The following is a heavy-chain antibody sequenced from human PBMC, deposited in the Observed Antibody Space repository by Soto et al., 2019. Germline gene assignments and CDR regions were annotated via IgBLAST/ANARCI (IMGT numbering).Heavy chain of an antibody. Sequence: GASVKVSCKASGYTFTSYGISWVRQAPGQGLEWMGWISAYNGNTNYAQKLQGRVTMTTDTSTSTAYKELRSLRSDDTAVYYCARDRRHSSGPYYYGMDVWGQGTTVTVSS. D-gene: IGHD6-19*01. J-gene: IGHJ6*02. CDR1: GYTFTSYG. CDR2: ISAYNGNT. CDR3: ARDRRHSSGPYYYGMDV. V-gene: IGHV1-18*01.